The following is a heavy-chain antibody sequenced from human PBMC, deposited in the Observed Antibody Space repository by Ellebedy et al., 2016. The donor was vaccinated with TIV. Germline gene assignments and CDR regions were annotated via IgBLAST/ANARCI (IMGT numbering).Heavy chain of an antibody. CDR3: ARISGYDYSALGFDH. J-gene: IGHJ4*02. Sequence: AASVKVSCKGIGFTFSNYGISWVRQAPGQGLEWMGWISAYNGNTKYAHKLQGRVTMTTDTSTSTAYMELRSLRSDDTDMYYCARISGYDYSALGFDHWGQGTLVTVSS. V-gene: IGHV1-18*01. CDR1: GFTFSNYG. CDR2: ISAYNGNT. D-gene: IGHD5-12*01.